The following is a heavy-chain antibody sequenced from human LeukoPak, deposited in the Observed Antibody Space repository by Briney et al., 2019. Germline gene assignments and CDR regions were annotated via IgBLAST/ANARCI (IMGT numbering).Heavy chain of an antibody. CDR3: TTWFYYIGSHC. D-gene: IGHD3-10*01. CDR1: GFTFNDAW. J-gene: IGHJ4*02. V-gene: IGHV3-15*07. Sequence: GGSLRLSCAASGFTFNDAWMNWVRQAPGKGLEWVGRIKKRTDGGTADYAAPVKGRFTISRDDSKNMLYLQMNSLGTEDTAMYYCTTWFYYIGSHCWGQGTLVTVSS. CDR2: IKKRTDGGTA.